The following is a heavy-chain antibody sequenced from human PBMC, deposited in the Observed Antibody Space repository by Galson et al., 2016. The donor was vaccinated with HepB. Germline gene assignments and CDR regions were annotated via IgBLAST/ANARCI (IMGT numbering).Heavy chain of an antibody. CDR2: VVPTGSIR. D-gene: IGHD5-24*01. Sequence: SLRLSCAASGFTFNTYTMNWVRQAPGRGLEWVGSVVPTGSIRNYADSVKGRLTISRDNSKDTLRLHMNNLRVDDTAVYYCARRGNYKGGALDVWGQGTLVAVSS. J-gene: IGHJ3*01. CDR3: ARRGNYKGGALDV. CDR1: GFTFNTYT. V-gene: IGHV3-23*01.